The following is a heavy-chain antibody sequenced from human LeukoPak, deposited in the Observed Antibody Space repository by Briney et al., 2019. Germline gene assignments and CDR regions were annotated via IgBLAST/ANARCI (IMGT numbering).Heavy chain of an antibody. Sequence: GASVTVSCKASGYTFTSYGISWVRQAPGQGLEWMGWISAYNGNTNYAQKLQGRVTMTTDTSTSTAYMELRSLRSDDTAVYYCARDLIAAAGTGDNWFDPWGQGTLVTVSS. CDR1: GYTFTSYG. V-gene: IGHV1-18*01. CDR2: ISAYNGNT. CDR3: ARDLIAAAGTGDNWFDP. J-gene: IGHJ5*02. D-gene: IGHD6-13*01.